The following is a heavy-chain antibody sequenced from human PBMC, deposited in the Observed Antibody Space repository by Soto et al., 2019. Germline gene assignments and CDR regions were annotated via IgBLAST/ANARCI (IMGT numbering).Heavy chain of an antibody. J-gene: IGHJ6*03. D-gene: IGHD3-10*01. Sequence: QVQLQQWGAGLLKPSETLSLTCAVYGWSFSGYQWTWIRQTPGKGLEWIGEINDSGNINYNPSLKSRVPFFLGPPKKKISQRQSSVSDAVPAVYYCARGLILWFGELSRRGGYYYYVDVWGEGTAVIVSS. CDR3: ARGLILWFGELSRRGGYYYYVDV. CDR1: GWSFSGYQ. V-gene: IGHV4-34*01. CDR2: INDSGNI.